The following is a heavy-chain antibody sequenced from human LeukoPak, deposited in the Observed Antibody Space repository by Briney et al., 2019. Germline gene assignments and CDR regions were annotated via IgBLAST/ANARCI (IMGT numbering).Heavy chain of an antibody. J-gene: IGHJ4*02. CDR2: IYYSGST. V-gene: IGHV4-30-4*01. CDR1: GGSISSGDYY. CDR3: ARGDAGDYYFDY. D-gene: IGHD4-17*01. Sequence: SETLSLTCTVSGGSISSGDYYWSWIRLPPGKGLEWIGYIYYSGSTYYNPSLKSRVTISVDTSKNQFSLKLSSVTAADTAVYYCARGDAGDYYFDYWGQGTLVTVSS.